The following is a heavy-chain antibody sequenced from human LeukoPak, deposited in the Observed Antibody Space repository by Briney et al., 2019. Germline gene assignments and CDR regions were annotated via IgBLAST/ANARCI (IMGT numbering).Heavy chain of an antibody. CDR3: ARVSVDIVATISFDY. CDR2: INHSGST. J-gene: IGHJ4*02. Sequence: PSETLSSTCAVYGGSFSGYYWSWIRQPPGKGLEWIGEINHSGSTNYNPSLKSRVTISVDTSKNQFSLKLSSVTAADTTVYYCARVSVDIVATISFDYWGQGTLVTVSS. V-gene: IGHV4-34*01. D-gene: IGHD5-12*01. CDR1: GGSFSGYY.